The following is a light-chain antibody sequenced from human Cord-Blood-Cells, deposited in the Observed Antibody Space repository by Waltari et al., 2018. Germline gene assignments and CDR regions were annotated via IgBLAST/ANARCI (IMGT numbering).Light chain of an antibody. CDR1: SSDGGCFNY. CDR2: EVS. V-gene: IGLV2-8*01. Sequence: QSALTQPPSASGSPWQAVTISRTGPSSDGGCFNYVSWYKQHPGKAPKLMIYEVSKRPSGVPDRFSGSKSGNTASLTVSGLQAEDEADYYCSSYAGSNNWDVVFGGGTKLTVL. J-gene: IGLJ2*01. CDR3: SSYAGSNNWDVV.